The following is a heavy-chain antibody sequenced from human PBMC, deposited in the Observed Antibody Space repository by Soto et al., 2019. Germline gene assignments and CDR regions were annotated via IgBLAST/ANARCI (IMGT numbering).Heavy chain of an antibody. Sequence: QVQLVQSGAEVKKPGSSVKVSCKPSGGTFISYAISWVRQAPGQGLEWMGGIIPIFGTANYAQQFQGRVTITADESKITAYMELSGVRAEDKAVYYGARDRDWYYDRSGYYYYYGMGVWGQGTTVTVSS. D-gene: IGHD3-22*01. CDR1: GGTFISYA. V-gene: IGHV1-69*01. J-gene: IGHJ6*02. CDR3: ARDRDWYYDRSGYYYYYGMGV. CDR2: IIPIFGTA.